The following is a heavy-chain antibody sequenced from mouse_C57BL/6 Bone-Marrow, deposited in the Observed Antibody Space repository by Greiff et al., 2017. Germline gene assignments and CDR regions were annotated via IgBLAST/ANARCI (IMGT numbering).Heavy chain of an antibody. CDR2: IYPGRGSN. J-gene: IGHJ3*01. Sequence: QVQLQQPGAELVKPGASVKMSCKASGYTFTSYWITWVQQSPGQGLEWIGDIYPGRGSNNYNEKFTCKATLTVDTSSSTAYRQLSSLTSEDSAVYYCARVYGSPRWAYWGQGTLVTVSA. V-gene: IGHV1-55*01. CDR3: ARVYGSPRWAY. D-gene: IGHD1-1*01. CDR1: GYTFTSYW.